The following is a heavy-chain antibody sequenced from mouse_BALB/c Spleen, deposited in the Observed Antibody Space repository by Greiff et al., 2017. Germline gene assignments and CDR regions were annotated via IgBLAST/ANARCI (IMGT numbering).Heavy chain of an antibody. CDR1: GYTFTDYA. D-gene: IGHD4-1*01. CDR2: ISTYYGDA. J-gene: IGHJ3*01. V-gene: IGHV1S137*01. CDR3: AREGTGTSWFAY. Sequence: VQGVESGAELVRPGVSVKISCKGSGYTFTDYAMHWVKQSHAKSLEWIGVISTYYGDASYNQKFKGKATMTVDKSSSTAYMELARLTSEDSAIYYCAREGTGTSWFAYWGQGTLVTVSA.